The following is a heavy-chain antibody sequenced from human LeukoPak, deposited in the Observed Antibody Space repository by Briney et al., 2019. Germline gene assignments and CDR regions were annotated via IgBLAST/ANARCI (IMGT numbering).Heavy chain of an antibody. V-gene: IGHV4-31*03. CDR2: IYYSGST. Sequence: SETLSLTCTVSGGSISSGGYYWSWIRQHPGKGLEWIGYIYYSGSTYYNPSLKSRVTISVDTSKNQFSLKLSSVTAADMAVYYCARVWLGYCSSTGCEDWFDPWGQGTLVTVSS. D-gene: IGHD2-2*01. CDR1: GGSISSGGYY. CDR3: ARVWLGYCSSTGCEDWFDP. J-gene: IGHJ5*02.